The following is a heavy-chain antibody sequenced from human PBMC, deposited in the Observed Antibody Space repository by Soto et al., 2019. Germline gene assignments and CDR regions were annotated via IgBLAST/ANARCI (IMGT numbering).Heavy chain of an antibody. CDR3: ATEGGYPGSNFYGAY. CDR2: INGSHDGGTT. CDR1: GFTFTKAY. D-gene: IGHD1-26*01. V-gene: IGHV3-15*01. J-gene: IGHJ4*02. Sequence: EVQLVESGGGLVEPGGSIRLSCVASGFTFTKAYMTWVRQAPGKGLGWVGRINGSHDGGTTDYATSVKGRFTISRDDSKNTLYLQLNSLKTEDTSVYYCATEGGYPGSNFYGAYWGQGALVTVSS.